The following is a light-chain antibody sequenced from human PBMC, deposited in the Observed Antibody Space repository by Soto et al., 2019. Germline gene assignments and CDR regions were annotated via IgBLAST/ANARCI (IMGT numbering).Light chain of an antibody. V-gene: IGLV2-14*03. Sequence: QSVLTQPASVSGSPGQSIAISCTGTSSDVGGYNYVTWYQQHPGKAPKLMIYDVSNRPSGVSDRFSGSKSGNTASLTISGLQAEDEGDYYCNSYTSSSTYVFVTGTKVTVL. CDR1: SSDVGGYNY. J-gene: IGLJ1*01. CDR2: DVS. CDR3: NSYTSSSTYV.